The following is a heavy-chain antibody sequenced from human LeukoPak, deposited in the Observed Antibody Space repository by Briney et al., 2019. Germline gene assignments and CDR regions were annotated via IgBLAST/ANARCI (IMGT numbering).Heavy chain of an antibody. CDR1: GFTFSSYA. CDR3: AKESAPYSSSSYFDY. Sequence: GGSLRLSCAASGFTFSSYAMSWVSQAPGKGLEWVSTMSGSGGSTYYADSVKGRFTISRDNSKNTLYLQMNSLRAEDTAVYYCAKESAPYSSSSYFDYWGQGTLVTVSS. J-gene: IGHJ4*02. V-gene: IGHV3-23*01. D-gene: IGHD6-13*01. CDR2: MSGSGGST.